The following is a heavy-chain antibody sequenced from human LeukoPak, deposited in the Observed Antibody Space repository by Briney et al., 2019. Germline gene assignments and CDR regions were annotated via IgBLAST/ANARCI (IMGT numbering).Heavy chain of an antibody. J-gene: IGHJ4*02. Sequence: SETLSLTCTVSGGSISSGSYYWSWIRQPAGKGLEWIGRIYTSGSTNYNPSLKSRVTISVDTSKNQFSLKLSSVTAADTAVYYCARVPYTYYDFWSGYYNFDYWGQGTLVTVSS. V-gene: IGHV4-61*02. CDR3: ARVPYTYYDFWSGYYNFDY. D-gene: IGHD3-3*01. CDR2: IYTSGST. CDR1: GGSISSGSYY.